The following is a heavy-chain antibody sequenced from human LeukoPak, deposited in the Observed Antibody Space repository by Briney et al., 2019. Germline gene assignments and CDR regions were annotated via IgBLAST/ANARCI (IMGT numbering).Heavy chain of an antibody. J-gene: IGHJ1*01. V-gene: IGHV3-30*02. CDR3: AKESIVIVPATVGYFHH. CDR2: VRYDGSDK. CDR1: GFDFSTYV. Sequence: GGSLRLSCAASGFDFSTYVMHWIRQAPGKGLEWVAFVRYDGSDKYYADSVKGRFTISRDNSKNTLYLQMYSLRAEDTAVYYCAKESIVIVPATVGYFHHWGQGTLVTVSS. D-gene: IGHD2-2*01.